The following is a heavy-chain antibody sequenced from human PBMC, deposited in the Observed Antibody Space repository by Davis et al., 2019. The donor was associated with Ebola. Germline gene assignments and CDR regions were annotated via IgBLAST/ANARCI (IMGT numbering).Heavy chain of an antibody. CDR1: GGSISSYY. J-gene: IGHJ5*02. CDR3: ARLSPLGLRLGETYNWFDP. V-gene: IGHV4-59*01. Sequence: MPSETLSLTCTVSGGSISSYYWTWIRQPPGKGLEWMGHLFYGGSPNYNTSLKSRVTISLDTSKNQLSLRLISVTAADTAVYYCARLSPLGLRLGETYNWFDPWGPGTLVTVSS. D-gene: IGHD3-16*01. CDR2: LFYGGSP.